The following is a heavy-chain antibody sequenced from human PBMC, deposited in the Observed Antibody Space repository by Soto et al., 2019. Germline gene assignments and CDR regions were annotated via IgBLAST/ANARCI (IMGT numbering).Heavy chain of an antibody. CDR2: IYYSGST. D-gene: IGHD3-10*01. J-gene: IGHJ4*02. V-gene: IGHV4-59*01. CDR1: GGSISRYY. CDR3: ARLYGSGDYFDY. Sequence: SGTLSLTCTVSGGSISRYYWSWIRQPPGKGLEWIGYIYYSGSTNYNPSLKSRVTISVDTSKNQFSLKLSSVTAADTAVYYCARLYGSGDYFDYWGQGTLVTVSS.